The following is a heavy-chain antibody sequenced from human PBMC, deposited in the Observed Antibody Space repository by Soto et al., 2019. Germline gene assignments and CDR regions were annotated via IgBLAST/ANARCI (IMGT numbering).Heavy chain of an antibody. V-gene: IGHV4-4*07. CDR2: IYTSGST. CDR3: ARGRGCSSTRCSPGWFDP. D-gene: IGHD2-2*01. Sequence: SETLSLTCTVSGGSISSYYWSWIRQPAGKGLEWIGRIYTSGSTNYNPSLKSRVTMSVDTSKNQFSLKLSSVTAADTAVYYCARGRGCSSTRCSPGWFDPRGQATLVTLSS. CDR1: GGSISSYY. J-gene: IGHJ5*02.